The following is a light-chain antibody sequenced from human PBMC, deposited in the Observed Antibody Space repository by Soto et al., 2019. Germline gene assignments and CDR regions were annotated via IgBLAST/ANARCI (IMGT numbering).Light chain of an antibody. Sequence: DIQMTQSPSSLSASVGDRVTITCRASQGSSHYLAWFQQKPGKAPKSLIYDASILYSGVPSKFSGSGSGTDFTLTISSLQPEDFATYYCQPFSSYPYTFGQGTKLEIK. V-gene: IGKV1-16*02. J-gene: IGKJ2*01. CDR1: QGSSHY. CDR2: DAS. CDR3: QPFSSYPYT.